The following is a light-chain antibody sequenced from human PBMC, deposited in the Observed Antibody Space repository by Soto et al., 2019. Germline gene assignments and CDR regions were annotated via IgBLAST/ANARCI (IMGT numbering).Light chain of an antibody. CDR2: GAS. V-gene: IGKV3-20*01. J-gene: IGKJ1*01. Sequence: EIVLTQSPGTLSVSPGERATLSWSASQIVRGKYLGWDQQKRGQAPRLLFFGASIRATGIPHRFSGSGSATEVTTTISRMEHADFAVSHCQQYGSSPTTFGQGTKVDIK. CDR3: QQYGSSPTT. CDR1: QIVRGKY.